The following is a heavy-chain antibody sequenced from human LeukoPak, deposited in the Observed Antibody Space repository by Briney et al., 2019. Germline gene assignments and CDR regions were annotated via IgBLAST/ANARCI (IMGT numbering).Heavy chain of an antibody. CDR3: ARNRLVCSGGSCYGFSWFDP. CDR1: GFTFSSYS. J-gene: IGHJ5*02. Sequence: GGSLRLSCAASGFTFSSYSMNWVRQAPGKGLEWVSSISSSSSYIYYADSVKGRLTISRDNAKNSLYLQMNSLRAEDTAVYYCARNRLVCSGGSCYGFSWFDPWGQGTLVTVSS. V-gene: IGHV3-21*01. CDR2: ISSSSSYI. D-gene: IGHD2-15*01.